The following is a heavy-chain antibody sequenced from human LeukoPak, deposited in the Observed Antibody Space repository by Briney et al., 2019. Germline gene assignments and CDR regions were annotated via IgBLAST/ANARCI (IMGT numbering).Heavy chain of an antibody. V-gene: IGHV3-48*01. J-gene: IGHJ3*01. D-gene: IGHD2-21*02. CDR3: AKDSYQGDWGLDAFDV. CDR1: GFTFSSYS. Sequence: GSLRLSCAASGFTFSSYSMSWVRQAPGKGLEWVSFISSSSNTKYNADSVKGRFTISRDNAKNSLNLQMNSLRAEDTAVYYCAKDSYQGDWGLDAFDVWGQGTMVTVSS. CDR2: ISSSSNTK.